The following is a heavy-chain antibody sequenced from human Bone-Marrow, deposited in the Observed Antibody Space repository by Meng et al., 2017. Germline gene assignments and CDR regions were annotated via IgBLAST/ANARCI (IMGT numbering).Heavy chain of an antibody. V-gene: IGHV4-34*01. CDR2: INHSGST. D-gene: IGHD4-11*01. Sequence: VQPRAWGAGLLKPPETLLLPGVASGGSLRDYYWSWIRQPPGKGLEWIGEINHSGSTNYNPSLESRATISVDTSQNNLSLKLSSVTAADSAVYYCARGPTTMAHDFDYWGQGTLVTVSS. CDR3: ARGPTTMAHDFDY. J-gene: IGHJ4*02. CDR1: GGSLRDYY.